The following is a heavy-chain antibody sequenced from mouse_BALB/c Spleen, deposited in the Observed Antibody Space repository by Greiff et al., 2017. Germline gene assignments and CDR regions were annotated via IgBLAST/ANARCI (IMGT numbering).Heavy chain of an antibody. D-gene: IGHD1-1*01. CDR1: GYTFTDYA. V-gene: IGHV1-67*01. Sequence: QVQLQQSGPELVRPGESVKISCKGSGYTFTDYAMHWVKQSHAKGLEWIGVISIYYDNTNYNQKFKGKATMTVDKSSSTAYMELARLTSEDSAIYYCARSGAIGSSYVDYWGQGTTLTVSS. CDR2: ISIYYDNT. J-gene: IGHJ2*01. CDR3: ARSGAIGSSYVDY.